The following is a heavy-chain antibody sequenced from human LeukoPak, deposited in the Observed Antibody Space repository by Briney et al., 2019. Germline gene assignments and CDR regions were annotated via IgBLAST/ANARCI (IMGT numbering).Heavy chain of an antibody. Sequence: ETLPLTCAVYGGSFSGYYWSWIRQPPGKGLEWIGEINHSGSTNYNPSLKSRITISVDTSKNQFSLKLSSVTAADTAVYYCARTGYSSSWYGYWGQGTLVTVSS. CDR1: GGSFSGYY. J-gene: IGHJ4*02. D-gene: IGHD6-13*01. CDR2: INHSGST. CDR3: ARTGYSSSWYGY. V-gene: IGHV4-34*01.